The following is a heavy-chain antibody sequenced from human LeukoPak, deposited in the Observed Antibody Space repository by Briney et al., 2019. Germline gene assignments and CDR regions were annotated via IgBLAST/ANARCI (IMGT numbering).Heavy chain of an antibody. Sequence: PSETLSLTCTVSGGSISSSSYYWGWIRQPPGKGLEWIGSIYYSGSTYYNPSLKSRVTISVDTSKNQFSLKLSSVTAADTAVYYCARVGMAAAGNHYYYYGMDVWGQGTTVTVSS. CDR1: GGSISSSSYY. J-gene: IGHJ6*02. D-gene: IGHD6-13*01. V-gene: IGHV4-39*01. CDR3: ARVGMAAAGNHYYYYGMDV. CDR2: IYYSGST.